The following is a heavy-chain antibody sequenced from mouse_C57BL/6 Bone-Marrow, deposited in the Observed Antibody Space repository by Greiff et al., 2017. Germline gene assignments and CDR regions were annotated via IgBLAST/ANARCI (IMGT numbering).Heavy chain of an antibody. CDR3: ARPYYSNYWYFDV. CDR2: IYPGSGST. D-gene: IGHD2-5*01. J-gene: IGHJ1*03. V-gene: IGHV1-55*01. CDR1: GFTFTSYW. Sequence: VQLQQSGAELVKPGASVKMSCKASGFTFTSYWITWVKQRPGQGLEWFGDIYPGSGSTNYNEKFKSKVTLTVETSASTAYMQLSSLTSEDSAVYYCARPYYSNYWYFDVWGKGTTVTVSS.